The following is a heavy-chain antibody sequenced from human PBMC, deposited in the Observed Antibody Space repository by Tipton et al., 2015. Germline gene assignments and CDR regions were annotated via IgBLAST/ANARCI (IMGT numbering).Heavy chain of an antibody. CDR3: ARDLEHGMDV. Sequence: LRLSCAASGFTISTHEMTWVRQAPGKGLEWIGYISFSDTTHYNPPLKSRITISLNTSKNQFSLKMSSVTAADTAVYFCARDLEHGMDVWGQGTTVTVS. J-gene: IGHJ6*02. CDR1: GFTISTHE. V-gene: IGHV4-59*11. CDR2: ISFSDTT.